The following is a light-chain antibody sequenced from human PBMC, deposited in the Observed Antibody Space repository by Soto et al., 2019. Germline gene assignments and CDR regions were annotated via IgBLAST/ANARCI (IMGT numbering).Light chain of an antibody. V-gene: IGKV3-20*01. J-gene: IGKJ4*01. CDR3: QQYADSPLT. CDR2: GAS. Sequence: EIVLTQSPDTLSLSPGERATLSCRTSEPIRNTYVAWYQQQPGQAPRLLIYGASSRAIGIPDRFSGSGSGTDFTLTISRLEPEDFALYYGQQYADSPLTFGGGTKVEIK. CDR1: EPIRNTY.